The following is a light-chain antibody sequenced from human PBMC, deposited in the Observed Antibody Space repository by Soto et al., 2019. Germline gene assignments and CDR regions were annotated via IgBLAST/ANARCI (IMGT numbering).Light chain of an antibody. J-gene: IGKJ5*01. V-gene: IGKV2-28*01. Sequence: MTQSPSSLSASVGDRVTITCQASQGISTYLDWYLQKPGQSPQLLIYLGSNRASGVPDRFSGSGSGTDFTLKISRVEAEDVGIYYCMQALQNPVTFGQGTRLEIK. CDR3: MQALQNPVT. CDR1: QGISTY. CDR2: LGS.